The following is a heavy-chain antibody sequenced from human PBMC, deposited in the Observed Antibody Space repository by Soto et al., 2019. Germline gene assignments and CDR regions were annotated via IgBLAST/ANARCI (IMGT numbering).Heavy chain of an antibody. D-gene: IGHD2-21*02. J-gene: IGHJ4*02. V-gene: IGHV1-46*01. CDR3: ARGGHVVVVTAALDY. Sequence: QVQLVQSGAEVKKPGASVKVSCKASGDTFTDYYIHWVRQAPGQGLEWMGTVNPSGGHTTYAQHFLGRMTLTQDPSTSTLYMELTSLTYEDTAVYYCARGGHVVVVTAALDYWGQGTLVTVSS. CDR1: GDTFTDYY. CDR2: VNPSGGHT.